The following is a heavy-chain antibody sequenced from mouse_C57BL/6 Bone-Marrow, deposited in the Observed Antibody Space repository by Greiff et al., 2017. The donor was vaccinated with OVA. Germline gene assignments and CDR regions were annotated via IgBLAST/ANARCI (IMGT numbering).Heavy chain of an antibody. D-gene: IGHD2-13*01. V-gene: IGHV1-64*01. J-gene: IGHJ2*01. CDR2: IHPNSGST. CDR3: AKDGVTETGHFDY. CDR1: GYTFTSYW. Sequence: QVQLQQPGAELVKPGASVKLSCKASGYTFTSYWMHWVKQRPGQGLEWIGMIHPNSGSTNYNEKFKSKATLTADKSSSTAYMQLSSLTSEDSAVYYCAKDGVTETGHFDYWGQGTTLTVSS.